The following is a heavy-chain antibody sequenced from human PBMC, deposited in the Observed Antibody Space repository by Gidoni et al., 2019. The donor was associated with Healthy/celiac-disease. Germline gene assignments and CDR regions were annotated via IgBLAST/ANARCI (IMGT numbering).Heavy chain of an antibody. V-gene: IGHV4-39*01. CDR1: GGSISSSSYY. CDR2: IYYSGST. J-gene: IGHJ4*02. CDR3: ARHSLDSPGYSSSWYPDY. Sequence: QLQLQESGPGLVKPSETLSLTCTVSGGSISSSSYYWGWIRQPPGKGLEWIGSIYYSGSTYYNPSLKSRVTISVDTSKNQFSLKLSSVTAADTAVYYCARHSLDSPGYSSSWYPDYWGQGTLVTVSS. D-gene: IGHD6-13*01.